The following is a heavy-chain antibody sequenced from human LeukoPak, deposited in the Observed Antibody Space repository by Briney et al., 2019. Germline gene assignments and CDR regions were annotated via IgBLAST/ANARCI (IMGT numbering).Heavy chain of an antibody. J-gene: IGHJ5*02. CDR3: AREDYDIVTGYRGYNWFDP. CDR1: GYSISSGYY. V-gene: IGHV4-38-2*02. CDR2: IYHSGST. Sequence: SETLSLTCTVSGYSISSGYYWGWIRQPPGKGLEWIGSIYHSGSTYYNPSLKSRVTISVDTSKNQLSLKLSSVTAADTAVYYCAREDYDIVTGYRGYNWFDPWGQGTLVTVSS. D-gene: IGHD3-9*01.